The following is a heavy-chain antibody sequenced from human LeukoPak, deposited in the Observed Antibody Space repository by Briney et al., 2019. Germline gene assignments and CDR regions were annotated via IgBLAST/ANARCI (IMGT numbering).Heavy chain of an antibody. D-gene: IGHD1-26*01. CDR3: AKDRTVGASYWYFDL. V-gene: IGHV3-23*01. J-gene: IGHJ2*01. Sequence: GGSLRLSCAASGFTFSDYAMSWVRQAPEKGLEWVSTISHVGGTYYADSVRGRFTISRDDSKNMVYLQMDSLRAEDTAVYYCAKDRTVGASYWYFDLWGRGILVTVSS. CDR2: ISHVGGT. CDR1: GFTFSDYA.